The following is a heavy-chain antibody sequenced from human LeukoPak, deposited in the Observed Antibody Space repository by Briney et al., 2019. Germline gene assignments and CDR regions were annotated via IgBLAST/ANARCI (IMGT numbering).Heavy chain of an antibody. CDR3: ARSDSGSYVGFDY. CDR2: ISYDGSNK. D-gene: IGHD1-26*01. CDR1: GFTFSSYA. Sequence: GGSPRLSCAASGFTFSSYAMHWVRQAPGKGLEWVAVISYDGSNKYYADSVKGRFTISRDNSKNTLYLQMNSLRAEDTAVYYCARSDSGSYVGFDYWGQGALVTVSS. J-gene: IGHJ4*02. V-gene: IGHV3-30-3*01.